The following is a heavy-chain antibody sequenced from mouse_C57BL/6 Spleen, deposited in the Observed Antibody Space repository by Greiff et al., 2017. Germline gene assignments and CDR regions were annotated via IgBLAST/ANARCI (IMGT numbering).Heavy chain of an antibody. Sequence: VQLQQSGTELVKPGASVKLSCKASGYTFTSYWMHWVKQRPGQGLEWIGNINPSNGGTNYNEKFKSKATLTVDKSSSTAYMQLSSLTSEDSAVYYCAREGAGRRYAMDYWGQGTSVTVSS. D-gene: IGHD3-3*01. J-gene: IGHJ4*01. V-gene: IGHV1-53*01. CDR3: AREGAGRRYAMDY. CDR1: GYTFTSYW. CDR2: INPSNGGT.